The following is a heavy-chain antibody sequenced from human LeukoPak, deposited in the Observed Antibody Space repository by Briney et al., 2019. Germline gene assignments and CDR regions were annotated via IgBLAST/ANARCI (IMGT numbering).Heavy chain of an antibody. V-gene: IGHV1-8*01. J-gene: IGHJ4*02. Sequence: GASVKVSCKASGYTFTSYDINWVRQATGQGLEWMGWMNPNSGNIGYAQKFQGRVTMTRNTSISTAYMELSSLRSEDTAVYYCARARTAYGSGSYDYWGQGTLVTVSS. CDR1: GYTFTSYD. CDR2: MNPNSGNI. CDR3: ARARTAYGSGSYDY. D-gene: IGHD3-10*01.